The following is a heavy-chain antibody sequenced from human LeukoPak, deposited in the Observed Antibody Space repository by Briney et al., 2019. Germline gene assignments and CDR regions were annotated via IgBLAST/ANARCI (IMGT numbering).Heavy chain of an antibody. CDR1: GFTFSSYE. Sequence: PGGSLRLSCAASGFTFSSYEMNWVRQAPGKGLEWVSYISSSGSTIYYADSVKGRFTISRDNAKNSLYLQMNSLRAEDTAVYYCARGILETNYYFDLWGQGTVVTVSS. CDR3: ARGILETNYYFDL. V-gene: IGHV3-48*03. CDR2: ISSSGSTI. J-gene: IGHJ4*02. D-gene: IGHD1/OR15-1a*01.